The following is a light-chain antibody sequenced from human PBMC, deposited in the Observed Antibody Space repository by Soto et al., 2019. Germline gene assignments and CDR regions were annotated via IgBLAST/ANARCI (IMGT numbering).Light chain of an antibody. CDR1: QSVSSN. J-gene: IGKJ1*01. Sequence: EIVMTQSPATLSVSPGERATLSCRASQSVSSNLAWYQQKPGQAPRLLIYGASTRATGIPARFSGSGSGTEFTLTISSLQSEDFAVYYCQQHNNWPPTFGQGTKVEI. CDR2: GAS. V-gene: IGKV3-15*01. CDR3: QQHNNWPPT.